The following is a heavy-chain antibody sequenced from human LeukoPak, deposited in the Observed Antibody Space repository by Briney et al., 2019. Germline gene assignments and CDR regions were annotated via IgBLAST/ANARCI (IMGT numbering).Heavy chain of an antibody. J-gene: IGHJ4*02. D-gene: IGHD5-12*01. CDR3: ARMSGGGYDSAEYYFDY. CDR1: GGTFSSYA. V-gene: IGHV1-69*01. Sequence: ASVKVSCKASGGTFSSYAISWVRQAPGQGLEWMGGIIPIFGTANYAQKFQGRVTITADESTSTAYMELSSLRSEDTAVYYCARMSGGGYDSAEYYFDYWGQGTLVTVSS. CDR2: IIPIFGTA.